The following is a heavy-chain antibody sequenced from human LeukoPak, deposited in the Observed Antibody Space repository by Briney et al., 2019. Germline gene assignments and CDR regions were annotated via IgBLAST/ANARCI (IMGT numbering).Heavy chain of an antibody. V-gene: IGHV3-7*03. CDR3: ARAMDV. J-gene: IGHJ6*02. Sequence: GGSLRLSCAASGFALSSHWMTWVRQVPGRGPEWVANINQDGSEIYYVDSVKGRFTISRDNAKNSLYLQMNSLRAEDTAVYYCARAMDVWGQGATVTVSS. CDR2: INQDGSEI. CDR1: GFALSSHW.